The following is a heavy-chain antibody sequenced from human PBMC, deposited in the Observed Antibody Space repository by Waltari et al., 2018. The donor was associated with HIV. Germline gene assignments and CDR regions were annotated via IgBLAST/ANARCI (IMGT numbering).Heavy chain of an antibody. CDR3: VREPSRYRLFFLES. V-gene: IGHV3-7*01. D-gene: IGHD5-12*01. CDR1: GFTFSSHR. Sequence: EVKLVESGGGVVQRGGSFRLPCVGSGFTFSSHRMSWVRQTPSKGWEWIAQIEGEDAEAFHSRAVGGRFAISRDNARSSVFLEMNDLRDDDTGVYFCVREPSRYRLFFLESWGQG. J-gene: IGHJ4*02. CDR2: IEGEDAEA.